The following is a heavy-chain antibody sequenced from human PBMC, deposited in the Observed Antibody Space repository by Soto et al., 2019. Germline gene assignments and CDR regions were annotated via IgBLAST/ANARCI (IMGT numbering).Heavy chain of an antibody. CDR1: GFTFSNAW. Sequence: GGSLRLSCAASGFTFSNAWMSWVRQAPWKGLEWVGRIKSKTAGGTTDYAAPVKGRFTISRDDSKNTLYLQMNSLKTEDTAVYYCTTGWEFIHGNFDNWGQGTMVTVSS. D-gene: IGHD3-10*01. CDR2: IKSKTAGGTT. V-gene: IGHV3-15*01. J-gene: IGHJ3*02. CDR3: TTGWEFIHGNFDN.